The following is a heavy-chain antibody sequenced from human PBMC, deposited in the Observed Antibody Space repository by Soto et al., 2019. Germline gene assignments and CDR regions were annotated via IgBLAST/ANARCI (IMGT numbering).Heavy chain of an antibody. Sequence: QVQLVQSGAEVKKPGFSVKVSCKASGGTFSSYAITWVRQAPGQGLEWMGGIIPISTTTAYAQNFQGRVNITADKSTSTAFLALSRLTSEYTAVYYCVRVAVYYYAMDVWGQGPTVTVSS. CDR3: VRVAVYYYAMDV. CDR1: GGTFSSYA. J-gene: IGHJ6*02. CDR2: IIPISTTT. D-gene: IGHD6-19*01. V-gene: IGHV1-69*06.